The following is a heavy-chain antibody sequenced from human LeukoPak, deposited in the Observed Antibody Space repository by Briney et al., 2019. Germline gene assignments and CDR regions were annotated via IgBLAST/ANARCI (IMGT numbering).Heavy chain of an antibody. V-gene: IGHV4-4*07. D-gene: IGHD3-10*01. Sequence: PSETLSLTCTVSGGSISSYYWSWTRQPAGKGLEWIGRIYTSGSTNYNPSLKSRVTMSVDTSKNQFSLKLSSVTAADTAVYYCARDTITMVQGVWAFDIWGQGTMVTVSS. CDR1: GGSISSYY. J-gene: IGHJ3*02. CDR2: IYTSGST. CDR3: ARDTITMVQGVWAFDI.